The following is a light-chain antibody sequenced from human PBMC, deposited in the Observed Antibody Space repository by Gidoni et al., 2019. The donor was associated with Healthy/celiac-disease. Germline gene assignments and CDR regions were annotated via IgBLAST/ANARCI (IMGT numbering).Light chain of an antibody. CDR1: QGISSY. CDR2: AAS. Sequence: AIRMTQSPSPFSASTGDRVTITCRASQGISSYLAWYQQKPGKAPKLLIYAASTLQSGVPSRFSGSGSGTDFTLTIRCLQSEDFATYYCPQYYSYPRTFGQGTKVEIK. CDR3: PQYYSYPRT. J-gene: IGKJ1*01. V-gene: IGKV1-8*01.